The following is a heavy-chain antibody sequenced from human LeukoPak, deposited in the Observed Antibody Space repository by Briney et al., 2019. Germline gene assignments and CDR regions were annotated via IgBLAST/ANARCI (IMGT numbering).Heavy chain of an antibody. D-gene: IGHD1-26*01. Sequence: PGGSLRLSCAASGFTFSSYAMSWVRQAPGKGLEWVSAISGSGGSTYYADSVKGRFTISRDNSKNTLYLQMNSLRAEDTAVYYCAKDWKRNSGSYLDYWGQGTLVTVSS. V-gene: IGHV3-23*01. CDR1: GFTFSSYA. J-gene: IGHJ4*03. CDR3: AKDWKRNSGSYLDY. CDR2: ISGSGGST.